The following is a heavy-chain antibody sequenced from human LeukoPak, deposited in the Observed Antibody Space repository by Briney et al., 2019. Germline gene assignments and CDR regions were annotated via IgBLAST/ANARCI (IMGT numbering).Heavy chain of an antibody. J-gene: IGHJ4*02. Sequence: SETLSLTCSVSGGSISSYSWSWIRLPAGKGLEWIGRINTSGSTDYNPSLKSRVTISVDTSKNQFSLKLSSVTAADTAVYYCARHGNNDFWSGYYFDYWGQGTLVTVSS. CDR2: INTSGST. V-gene: IGHV4-4*07. D-gene: IGHD3-3*01. CDR3: ARHGNNDFWSGYYFDY. CDR1: GGSISSYS.